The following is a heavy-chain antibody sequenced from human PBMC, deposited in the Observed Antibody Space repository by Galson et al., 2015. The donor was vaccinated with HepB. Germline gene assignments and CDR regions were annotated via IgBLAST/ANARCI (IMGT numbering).Heavy chain of an antibody. CDR3: ARTIPSRPWGY. D-gene: IGHD2-2*02. V-gene: IGHV4-61*01. J-gene: IGHJ4*02. Sequence: ETLSLTCTVSGDSVSSGSYHWSWIRQPPGKGLEWIGYIDYSGRTNQNPSLKSRVTMSVDTSKNQFSLTLTSVTAADTAVYYCARTIPSRPWGYWGQGTLVTVSS. CDR2: IDYSGRT. CDR1: GDSVSSGSYH.